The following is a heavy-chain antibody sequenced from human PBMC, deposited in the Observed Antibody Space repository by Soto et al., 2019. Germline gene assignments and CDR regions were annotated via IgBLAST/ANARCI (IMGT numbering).Heavy chain of an antibody. CDR1: GFTFSDYA. Sequence: EVQLVESGGGLVKPGGSLRLSCAASGFTFSDYAMNWVRQSPGKGLEWVSSISSSGTYIYYADSLKGRFTISRDTAKNSVDLQMNSLRADDTAVYYCARIRMYYSSSEAAYYHDYWGQGVLVTVSS. CDR2: ISSSGTYI. D-gene: IGHD6-13*01. CDR3: ARIRMYYSSSEAAYYHDY. V-gene: IGHV3-21*01. J-gene: IGHJ4*02.